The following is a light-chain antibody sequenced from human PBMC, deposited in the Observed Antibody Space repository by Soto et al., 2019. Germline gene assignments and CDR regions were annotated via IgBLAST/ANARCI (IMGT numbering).Light chain of an antibody. J-gene: IGKJ5*01. V-gene: IGKV1-9*01. Sequence: IQLTQSPSSLSASVGDRVTITCRASQGISSYLAWYQQKPGKAPKLLIYAASTLQSGVPSRFSGSGSGTDFTLTISGRQPEECETYYCQQLNSPITFGQGTRLEI. CDR1: QGISSY. CDR2: AAS. CDR3: QQLNSPIT.